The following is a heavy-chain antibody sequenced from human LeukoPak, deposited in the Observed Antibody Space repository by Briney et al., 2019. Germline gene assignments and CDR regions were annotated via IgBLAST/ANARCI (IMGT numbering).Heavy chain of an antibody. CDR2: ISGGSSSR. V-gene: IGHV3-21*01. CDR3: ARDRMDAVFYFDY. D-gene: IGHD3-9*01. J-gene: IGHJ4*02. CDR1: GFSFSSYS. Sequence: GGSLRLSCAASGFSFSSYSMSWVRQAPGKGLEWVSFISGGSSSRYYADSVKGRFTISRDNAKNSLYLQMNSLRAEDTAVYYCARDRMDAVFYFDYWGQGTLVTVSS.